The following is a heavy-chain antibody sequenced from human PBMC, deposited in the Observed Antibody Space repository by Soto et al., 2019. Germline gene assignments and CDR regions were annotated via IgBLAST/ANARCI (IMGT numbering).Heavy chain of an antibody. D-gene: IGHD4-17*01. CDR2: ISWNSGTI. CDR1: GFTFDDYA. V-gene: IGHV3-9*01. J-gene: IGHJ4*02. Sequence: EVQLVESGGGLVQPGRSLRLSCAASGFTFDDYAMHWVRQGPGKGLEWVSGISWNSGTIGYADSVKGRFTVSRDNAKNSLHLQMNSLTAEDTALYYCSTDPYCSPTTMGYGGQGTLVTVSS. CDR3: STDPYCSPTTMGY.